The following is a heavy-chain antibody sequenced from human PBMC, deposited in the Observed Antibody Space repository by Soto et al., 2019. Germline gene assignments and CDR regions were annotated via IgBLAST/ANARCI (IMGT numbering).Heavy chain of an antibody. J-gene: IGHJ4*02. Sequence: QITLKEAGPTLVKPTQTLTLTCSFSGCSLITSGVGVGWIRPPPGKALEWLALIYWDDDKGYSTSLKSRLTITKDTSKNQVVLTMTNMDPADTATYYCAHTMDPRMFDYWVQGTLVTVSS. CDR1: GCSLITSGVG. V-gene: IGHV2-5*02. CDR3: AHTMDPRMFDY. D-gene: IGHD2-2*03. CDR2: IYWDDDK.